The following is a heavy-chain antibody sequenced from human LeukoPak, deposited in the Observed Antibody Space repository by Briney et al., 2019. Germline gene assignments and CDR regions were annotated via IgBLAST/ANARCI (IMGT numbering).Heavy chain of an antibody. CDR1: GFTFSSYA. J-gene: IGHJ4*02. D-gene: IGHD6-6*01. CDR2: ISGSGGST. V-gene: IGHV3-23*01. Sequence: GGSLRLSCAASGFTFSSYAMSWVRQAPGKGLEWASAISGSGGSTYYADSVKGRFTISRDNSKNTLYLQMNSLRAEDTAVYYCAKDQGYSSSSDIDYWGQGTLVTVSS. CDR3: AKDQGYSSSSDIDY.